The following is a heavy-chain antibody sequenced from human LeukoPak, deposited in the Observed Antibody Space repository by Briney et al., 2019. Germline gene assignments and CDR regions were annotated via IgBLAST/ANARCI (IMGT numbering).Heavy chain of an antibody. CDR1: GFTFSSYA. V-gene: IGHV3-20*04. Sequence: GGSLRLSCAASGFTFSSYAMSRVRQAPGKGLEWVSGINWNGGSTGYADSVKGRFTISRDNAKNSMYLQMNSLRAEDTALYYCARGKYYYGSGVDYWGQGTLVTVSS. CDR3: ARGKYYYGSGVDY. CDR2: INWNGGST. D-gene: IGHD3-10*01. J-gene: IGHJ4*02.